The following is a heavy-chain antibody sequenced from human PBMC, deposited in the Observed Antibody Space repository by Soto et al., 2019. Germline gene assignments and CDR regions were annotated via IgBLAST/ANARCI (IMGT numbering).Heavy chain of an antibody. D-gene: IGHD3-10*01. CDR3: ARGHHPSYRHYYGSGSSPLDV. CDR1: GGTFSSYA. J-gene: IGHJ6*02. Sequence: SVKVSCKASGGTFSSYAISWVRQAPGQGLEWMGGIIPIFGTANYAQKFQGRVTITADESTSTAYMELSSLRSEDTAVYYCARGHHPSYRHYYGSGSSPLDVWGQGTTVTVSS. V-gene: IGHV1-69*13. CDR2: IIPIFGTA.